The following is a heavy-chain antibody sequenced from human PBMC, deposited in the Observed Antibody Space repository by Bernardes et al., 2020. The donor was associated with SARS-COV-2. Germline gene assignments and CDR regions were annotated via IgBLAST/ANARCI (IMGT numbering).Heavy chain of an antibody. CDR1: GASLGTSNYY. J-gene: IGHJ5*02. CDR2: TYYNGNT. V-gene: IGHV4-39*01. D-gene: IGHD6-13*01. Sequence: SETLSLTCAVSGASLGTSNYYWGWIRQPPGKGLEWIASTYYNGNTYYNPSLKSRVTISRGPSANRFSLKMTSVTAADTGVYFCASGTDTGAAGPEGWFDPWGQGALVIVSA. CDR3: ASGTDTGAAGPEGWFDP.